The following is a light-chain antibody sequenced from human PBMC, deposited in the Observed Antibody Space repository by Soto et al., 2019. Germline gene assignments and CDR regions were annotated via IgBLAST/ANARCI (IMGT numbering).Light chain of an antibody. J-gene: IGKJ4*01. CDR1: QSVSRR. CDR2: GAS. CDR3: QQYNGWPLT. Sequence: EIVLTQSPGTLSLSPGERATLSCRASQSVSRRLAWYQQRPGQSPRLLISGASMRASGVPVRFSGSGSGTEFTLTISSLQSEDFAVYYCQQYNGWPLTFGGGTKVDIK. V-gene: IGKV3D-15*01.